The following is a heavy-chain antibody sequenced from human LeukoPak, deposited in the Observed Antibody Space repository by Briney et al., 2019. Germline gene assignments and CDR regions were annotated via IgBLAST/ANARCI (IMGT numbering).Heavy chain of an antibody. Sequence: ASVKVSCKASGYTFTSYDINWVRQATGQGLEWMGWMNPNSGNTGYAQKFQGRVTMTRNTSISTAYMELSSLRSEDTAVYYCARGGDSGWYLRYYYYYGMDVWAKGPRSPSP. D-gene: IGHD6-19*01. J-gene: IGHJ6*02. CDR3: ARGGDSGWYLRYYYYYGMDV. V-gene: IGHV1-8*01. CDR1: GYTFTSYD. CDR2: MNPNSGNT.